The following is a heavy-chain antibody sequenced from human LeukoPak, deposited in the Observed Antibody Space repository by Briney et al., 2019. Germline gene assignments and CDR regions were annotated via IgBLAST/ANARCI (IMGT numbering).Heavy chain of an antibody. J-gene: IGHJ4*02. CDR1: GFTFSSYG. D-gene: IGHD3-22*01. CDR2: ISYDGSNK. CDR3: ARVPAYYDSSGYYSGSTYWVYFDF. V-gene: IGHV3-30*03. Sequence: GGSLRLSCAASGFTFSSYGMHWVRQAPGKGLEWVAVISYDGSNKYYADSVKGRFTISRDNSKNTLYLQMNSLRAEDTAVYYCARVPAYYDSSGYYSGSTYWVYFDFWGQGTLVTVSS.